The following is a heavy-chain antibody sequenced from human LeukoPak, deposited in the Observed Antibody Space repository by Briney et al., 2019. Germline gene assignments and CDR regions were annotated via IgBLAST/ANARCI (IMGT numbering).Heavy chain of an antibody. CDR2: IYPGDSDT. CDR3: ASLERDLAQIQLGAFDI. D-gene: IGHD5-18*01. V-gene: IGHV5-51*01. J-gene: IGHJ3*02. Sequence: GESLKISCKGSGYSFTSYWIGWVRQMPGKGLEWMGIIYPGDSDTRYSPSFQGQVTISADKSISTAYLQWSSLKASDTAMYYCASLERDLAQIQLGAFDIWVQGTMVTVSS. CDR1: GYSFTSYW.